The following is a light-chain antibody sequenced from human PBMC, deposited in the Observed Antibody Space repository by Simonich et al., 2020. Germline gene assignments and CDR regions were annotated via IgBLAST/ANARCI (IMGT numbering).Light chain of an antibody. Sequence: DIVMTQSPDSLAVSLGERATINCKSSQSVLYSSNNKTYLAWYQQKPGQPPKQLIYWASTRESGVPNRFSGSGSGTDFTLTISSLQAEDVAVYYCQQYYSTPFTFGPGTKVDIK. CDR1: QSVLYSSNNKTY. V-gene: IGKV4-1*01. J-gene: IGKJ3*01. CDR3: QQYYSTPFT. CDR2: WAS.